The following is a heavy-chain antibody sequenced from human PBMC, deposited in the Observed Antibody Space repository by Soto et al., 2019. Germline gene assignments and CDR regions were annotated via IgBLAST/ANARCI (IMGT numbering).Heavy chain of an antibody. D-gene: IGHD5-18*01. CDR1: GGTFSSYA. CDR2: IIPIFGTA. CDR3: ARDGRYSYGFYYYHYGMDV. Sequence: GGTFSSYAISWVRQAAGQGLEWMGGIIPIFGTANYAQKFQGRVTITADESTSTAYMELSSLRSEDTAVYYCARDGRYSYGFYYYHYGMDVWGQGTTVTVSS. J-gene: IGHJ6*02. V-gene: IGHV1-69*01.